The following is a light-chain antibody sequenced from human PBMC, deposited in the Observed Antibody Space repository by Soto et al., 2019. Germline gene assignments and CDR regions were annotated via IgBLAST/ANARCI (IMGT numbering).Light chain of an antibody. J-gene: IGKJ1*01. CDR1: QSVLYSSNNKNY. V-gene: IGKV4-1*01. Sequence: DIVMTQSPDSLAVSLGERATINSKSSQSVLYSSNNKNYLAWYQQKPGQPPKLLIYWASIRESGVPDRFSGSGSGTDFTLTISNLQAEDVAVYYCQQYYSPWSFGQGTKVEIK. CDR3: QQYYSPWS. CDR2: WAS.